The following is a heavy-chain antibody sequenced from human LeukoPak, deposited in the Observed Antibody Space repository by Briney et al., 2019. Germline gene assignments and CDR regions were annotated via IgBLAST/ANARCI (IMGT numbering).Heavy chain of an antibody. Sequence: PGGSLRLSCAASGITVNTNYMSWVRQAPGKGLEWVSNVFSDGRTFYADSVKGRFTISRDSSKNSIFLQMNSLRAEDTAVYYCARRLTQYDCFDPWGQGILVTVSS. CDR2: VFSDGRT. CDR1: GITVNTNY. J-gene: IGHJ5*02. V-gene: IGHV3-53*01. D-gene: IGHD2-2*01. CDR3: ARRLTQYDCFDP.